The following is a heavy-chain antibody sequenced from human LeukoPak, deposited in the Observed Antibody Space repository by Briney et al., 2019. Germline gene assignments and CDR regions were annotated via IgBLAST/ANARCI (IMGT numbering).Heavy chain of an antibody. J-gene: IGHJ6*03. V-gene: IGHV3-23*01. CDR2: ISGSGGST. CDR3: AKGPHVDTAMVRYYYYYMDV. D-gene: IGHD5-18*01. CDR1: GFTFSSYD. Sequence: PGGSLRLSCAASGFTFSSYDMSWVRQAPGKGLEWVSAISGSGGSTYYADSVKGRFTISRDNSKNTLYLQMNSLRAEDTAVYYCAKGPHVDTAMVRYYYYYMDVWGKGTTVTISS.